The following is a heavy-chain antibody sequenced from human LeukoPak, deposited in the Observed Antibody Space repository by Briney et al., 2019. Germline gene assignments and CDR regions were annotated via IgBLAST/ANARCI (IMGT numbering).Heavy chain of an antibody. CDR1: ELPSSNYD. Sequence: GGSLRPPCQAPELPSSNYDMHWVPKATGKGLNWVPAIGTAGDTYYTGSVKGRFTISRENAKNSLYLQMNSLRAGDTAVYYCARVAKERVGGVYYFDYWGQGTLVTVSS. V-gene: IGHV3-13*01. CDR2: IGTAGDT. J-gene: IGHJ4*02. CDR3: ARVAKERVGGVYYFDY. D-gene: IGHD1-1*01.